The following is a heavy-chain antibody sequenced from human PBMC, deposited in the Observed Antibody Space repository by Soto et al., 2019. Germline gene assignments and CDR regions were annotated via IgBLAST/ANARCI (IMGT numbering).Heavy chain of an antibody. D-gene: IGHD3-22*01. J-gene: IGHJ2*01. V-gene: IGHV1-18*01. CDR2: ISAYNANT. CDR1: GYTFTSYG. CDR3: ASVPRNYYDSSGYAPFDL. Sequence: ASVKVSCKASGYTFTSYGISWVRQAPGQGLEWMGWISAYNANTNYAQKLQGRVTMTTDTSISTAYMELSRLRSDDTAVYYCASVPRNYYDSSGYAPFDLWGRGTLVTVSS.